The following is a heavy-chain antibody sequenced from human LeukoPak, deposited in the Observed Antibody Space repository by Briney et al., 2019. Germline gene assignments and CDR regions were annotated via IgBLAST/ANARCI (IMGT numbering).Heavy chain of an antibody. CDR3: ARDRGTTGTTCFDY. CDR1: GFTFSSYG. D-gene: IGHD1-1*01. CDR2: ISYDGSNK. Sequence: GGSLRLSCAASGFTFSSYGMHWVRQAPGKGLEWVAVISYDGSNKYYADSVKGRFTISRDNSKNTLYLQMNSLRAEDTAVYYCARDRGTTGTTCFDYWGQGTLVTVSS. J-gene: IGHJ4*02. V-gene: IGHV3-30*03.